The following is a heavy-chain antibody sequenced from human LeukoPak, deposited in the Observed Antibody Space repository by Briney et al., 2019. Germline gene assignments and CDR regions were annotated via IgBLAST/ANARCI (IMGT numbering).Heavy chain of an antibody. CDR1: GFTFSSYW. J-gene: IGHJ6*03. D-gene: IGHD2-2*02. V-gene: IGHV3-7*01. Sequence: GGSLRLSCAASGFTFSSYWMSWVRQAPGKGLEWVANMKYVGGEKYYVDSVKGRFTISRDNAKNSLYLQMNSLRAEDTAVYYCARHLRYCSSTSCYIYYYMDVWGKGTTVTVSS. CDR2: MKYVGGEK. CDR3: ARHLRYCSSTSCYIYYYMDV.